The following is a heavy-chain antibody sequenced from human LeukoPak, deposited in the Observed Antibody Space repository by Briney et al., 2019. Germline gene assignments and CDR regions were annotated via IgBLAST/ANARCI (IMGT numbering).Heavy chain of an antibody. CDR2: ISSSGSTI. CDR1: GFTFSIYE. V-gene: IGHV3-48*03. Sequence: GGSLRLSCAASGFTFSIYEMNWVRQAPGKGLEWVSYISSSGSTIYYADSVKGRFTISRDNAKNSLYLQMNSLRADDTAVYYCATEITPYYYMDVWGKGTTVTVSS. J-gene: IGHJ6*03. D-gene: IGHD5-24*01. CDR3: ATEITPYYYMDV.